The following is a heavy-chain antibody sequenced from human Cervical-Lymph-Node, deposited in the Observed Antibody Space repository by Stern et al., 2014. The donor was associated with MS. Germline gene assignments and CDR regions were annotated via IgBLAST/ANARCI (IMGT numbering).Heavy chain of an antibody. Sequence: EVQLVQSGGGLVQPGGSLRLSCEASGFTFSDSFMDWVRQAPGKGLEWVGRIRNKGSSYTTQYVASVEGRFTISSDDSKNSVFLQMNSLKTEDPAVYYWAKHADSAGGAWGQGTLVTVSS. D-gene: IGHD3-10*01. CDR2: IRNKGSSYTT. CDR3: AKHADSAGGA. J-gene: IGHJ5*02. V-gene: IGHV3-72*01. CDR1: GFTFSDSF.